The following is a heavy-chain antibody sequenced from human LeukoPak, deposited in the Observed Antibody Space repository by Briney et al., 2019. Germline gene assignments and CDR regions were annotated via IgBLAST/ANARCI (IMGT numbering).Heavy chain of an antibody. CDR2: IYTSGST. CDR1: GGSINSYY. CDR3: ARGPPYSSGWHWGHPFDY. J-gene: IGHJ4*02. Sequence: SETLSLTCTVSGGSINSYYWSWIRQPPGKGLEWIGRIYTSGSTNYNPSLKSRVTISVDKSKNQFSLKLSSVTAADTAVYYCARGPPYSSGWHWGHPFDYWGQGTLVTVSS. V-gene: IGHV4-4*07. D-gene: IGHD6-19*01.